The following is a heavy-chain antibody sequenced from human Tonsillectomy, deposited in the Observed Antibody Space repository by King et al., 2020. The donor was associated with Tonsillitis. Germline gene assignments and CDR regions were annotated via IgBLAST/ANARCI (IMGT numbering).Heavy chain of an antibody. V-gene: IGHV3-11*01. CDR2: ISTGGRTI. CDR3: ARGGYCSTPTCYRGDHFDF. D-gene: IGHD2-2*02. CDR1: GFSFSDYY. Sequence: VQLVESGGGLVKPGGSLRLSCAASGFSFSDYYMNWIRQAPGKGLEWISHISTGGRTIYYADSVKGRLTISRDNAKNSLYLQMNSLRAEDTAVYYCARGGYCSTPTCYRGDHFDFWGQGSLVTVSS. J-gene: IGHJ4*02.